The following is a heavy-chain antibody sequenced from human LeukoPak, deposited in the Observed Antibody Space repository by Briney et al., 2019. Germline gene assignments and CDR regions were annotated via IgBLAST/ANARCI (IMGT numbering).Heavy chain of an antibody. CDR3: AKIGSGSYYNPFDY. D-gene: IGHD3-10*01. J-gene: IGHJ4*02. V-gene: IGHV3-30*04. CDR1: AFTFSTYA. Sequence: GGSLRLSCAASAFTFSTYAMHWVRQAPGKGLEWVAVISYDGSSRYYADSVKGRFTISRDNSKNTVWLQMNSLRPEDTAVYNCAKIGSGSYYNPFDYWGQGTLVTVSS. CDR2: ISYDGSSR.